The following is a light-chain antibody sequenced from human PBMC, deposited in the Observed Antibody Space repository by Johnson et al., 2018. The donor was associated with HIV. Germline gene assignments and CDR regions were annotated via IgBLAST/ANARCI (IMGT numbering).Light chain of an antibody. CDR2: DNN. J-gene: IGLJ1*01. Sequence: QSVLTQPPSVSAAPGQKVTISCSGTSSNIGNHYVSWYQLLPGTAPKLLIYDNNQRPSGIPDRFSVSKSGTSATLGITGLPTGDEADYYCGTWDSRLSTYVFGSGTKVTVL. V-gene: IGLV1-51*01. CDR3: GTWDSRLSTYV. CDR1: SSNIGNHY.